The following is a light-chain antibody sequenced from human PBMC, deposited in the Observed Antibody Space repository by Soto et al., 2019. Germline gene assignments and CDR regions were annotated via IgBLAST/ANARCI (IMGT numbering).Light chain of an antibody. CDR2: DAS. CDR1: QDIGNY. CDR3: QQHDSLPLT. J-gene: IGKJ4*02. V-gene: IGKV1-33*01. Sequence: DIQMTQSPSSLSASVGDRVTVTCRASQDIGNYLCWYQQRLGKAPKLLIYDASYLEAGVPSRFSGSGSGTDFTFTMRSLQPEDFATYYGQQHDSLPLTFXGGTNV.